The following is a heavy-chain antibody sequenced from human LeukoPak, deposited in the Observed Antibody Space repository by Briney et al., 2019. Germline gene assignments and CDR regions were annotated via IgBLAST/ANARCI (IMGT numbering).Heavy chain of an antibody. D-gene: IGHD3-10*01. V-gene: IGHV1-18*01. J-gene: IGHJ3*02. CDR1: GYTFTSYG. CDR3: AREKHYYGSGSSSDAFDI. CDR2: ISAYNGNT. Sequence: ASVKVSCKASGYTFTSYGISWVRQAPGQGLEWMGWISAYNGNTNYAQKLQGRVTMTTDTSTSTAYMELSSLRSEDTAVYYCAREKHYYGSGSSSDAFDIWGQGTMVTVSS.